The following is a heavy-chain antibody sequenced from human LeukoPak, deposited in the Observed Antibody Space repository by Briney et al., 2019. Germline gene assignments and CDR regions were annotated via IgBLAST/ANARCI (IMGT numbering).Heavy chain of an antibody. D-gene: IGHD3-3*01. Sequence: PGGSLRLSCAASGFTFSSCSMNWVRQAPGKGLEWVSYISSSSSTIYYADSVKGRFTISRDNAKNSLYLQMNSLRAEDTAVYYCARDSITIFGVVTNWGQGTLVTVSS. CDR2: ISSSSSTI. V-gene: IGHV3-48*01. CDR1: GFTFSSCS. J-gene: IGHJ4*02. CDR3: ARDSITIFGVVTN.